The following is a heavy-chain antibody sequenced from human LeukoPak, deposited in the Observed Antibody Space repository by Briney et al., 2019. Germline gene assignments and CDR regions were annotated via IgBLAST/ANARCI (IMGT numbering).Heavy chain of an antibody. J-gene: IGHJ6*01. CDR1: GYTFTSYY. D-gene: IGHD6-13*01. CDR2: FDPEDGET. CDR3: ATAYRSRNYGMDV. V-gene: IGHV1-24*01. Sequence: ASVKVSFKASGYTFTSYYMHWVRQAPGKGLEWMGDFDPEDGETIYAQKFQGRVTMTEDTSTDTAYMELSSLRSEDTAVYYCATAYRSRNYGMDVWGQGTTVTVSS.